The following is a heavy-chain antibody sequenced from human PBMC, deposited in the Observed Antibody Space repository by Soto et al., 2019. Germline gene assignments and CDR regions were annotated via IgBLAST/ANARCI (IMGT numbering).Heavy chain of an antibody. D-gene: IGHD3-9*01. CDR2: ISSSSSTI. Sequence: PGGSLRLSCRTSGFRFSSYGMHWVRQAPGKGLEWVSYISSSSSTIYYADSVKGRFTISRDNAKNSLYLQMNSLRAEDTAVYYCAREADILNWLDPWRQGPLVTVSS. CDR3: AREADILNWLDP. J-gene: IGHJ5*02. V-gene: IGHV3-48*01. CDR1: GFRFSSYG.